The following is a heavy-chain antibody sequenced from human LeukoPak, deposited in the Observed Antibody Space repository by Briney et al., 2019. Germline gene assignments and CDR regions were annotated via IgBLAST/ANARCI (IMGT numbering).Heavy chain of an antibody. CDR1: GGSISNYH. V-gene: IGHV4-4*07. Sequence: SETLSLTCTVSGGSISNYHWSWIRQPAGKGLEWIGQIHTSGSTNYNPPLKSRVSMSIDTTEDQVSLTIRSVTAADTAFYYCARREISSGWSFDYWGQGILVTVSS. J-gene: IGHJ4*02. CDR2: IHTSGST. CDR3: ARREISSGWSFDY. D-gene: IGHD6-19*01.